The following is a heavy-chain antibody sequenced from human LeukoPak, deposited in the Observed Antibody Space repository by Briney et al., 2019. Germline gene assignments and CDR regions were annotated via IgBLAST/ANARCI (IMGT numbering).Heavy chain of an antibody. Sequence: GASVKVSCKASGYTFTSYVISWVRQAPGQGLEWMGWISAYNGNTDYAQKFQGRVTMTTDTSTSTAYMELRSLRSDDTAVYYCARDNNWAYYFDYWGQGTLVTVSS. CDR1: GYTFTSYV. CDR3: ARDNNWAYYFDY. CDR2: ISAYNGNT. D-gene: IGHD1-20*01. J-gene: IGHJ4*02. V-gene: IGHV1-18*01.